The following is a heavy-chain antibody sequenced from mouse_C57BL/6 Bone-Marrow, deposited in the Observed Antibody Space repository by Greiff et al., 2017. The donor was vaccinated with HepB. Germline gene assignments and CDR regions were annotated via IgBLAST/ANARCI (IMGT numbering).Heavy chain of an antibody. V-gene: IGHV1-82*01. J-gene: IGHJ4*01. CDR1: GYAFSSSW. CDR3: ARGNYGSLYAMDY. D-gene: IGHD1-1*01. Sequence: QVQLKQSGPELVKPGASVKISCKASGYAFSSSWMNWVKQRPGKGLEWIGRIYPGDGDTNYNGKFKGKATLTADKSSSTAYMQLSSLTSEDSAVYFSARGNYGSLYAMDYWGQGTSVTVSS. CDR2: IYPGDGDT.